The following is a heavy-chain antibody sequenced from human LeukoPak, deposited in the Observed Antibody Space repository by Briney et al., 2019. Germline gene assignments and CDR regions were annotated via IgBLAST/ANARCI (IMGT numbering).Heavy chain of an antibody. D-gene: IGHD6-19*01. CDR1: GGSFSGYY. J-gene: IGHJ5*02. CDR3: ARGEPSITGWSRGYRWFDP. V-gene: IGHV4-34*01. Sequence: SETLSLTCAVYGGSFSGYYWSWIRQPPGKGLEWIGEINHSGSTNYNPFLKSRVTISVDTSKNQFSLKLSSVTAADTAVYYCARGEPSITGWSRGYRWFDPWGQRTLVTVSS. CDR2: INHSGST.